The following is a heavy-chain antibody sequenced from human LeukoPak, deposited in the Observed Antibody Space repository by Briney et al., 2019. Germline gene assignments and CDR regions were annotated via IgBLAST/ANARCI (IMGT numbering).Heavy chain of an antibody. V-gene: IGHV1-2*02. CDR1: GYTFTGYY. J-gene: IGHJ6*02. CDR3: ARDDGDYGKNYYYYYGMDV. Sequence: ASVKVSCKASGYTFTGYYMHWVRQAPGQGLEWTGWTNPNSGGTNYAQKFQGRVTMTRDTSISTAYMELSRLRSDDTAVYYCARDDGDYGKNYYYYYGMDVWGQGTTVTVSS. CDR2: TNPNSGGT. D-gene: IGHD4-17*01.